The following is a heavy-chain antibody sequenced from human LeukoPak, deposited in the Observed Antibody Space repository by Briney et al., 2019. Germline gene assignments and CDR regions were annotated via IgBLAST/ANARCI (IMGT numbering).Heavy chain of an antibody. J-gene: IGHJ4*02. V-gene: IGHV3-53*01. Sequence: GGSLRLSCAASGFTFSDYYMSWVRQAPGKGLEWVSVIYSGGSTYYADSVKGRFTISRDNSKNTLYLQMNSLRAEDTAVYYCARNYGYWGQGTLVAVSS. CDR2: IYSGGST. D-gene: IGHD4-11*01. CDR3: ARNYGY. CDR1: GFTFSDYY.